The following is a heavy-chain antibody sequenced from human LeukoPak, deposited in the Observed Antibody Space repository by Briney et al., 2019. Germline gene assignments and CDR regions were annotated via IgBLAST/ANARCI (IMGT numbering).Heavy chain of an antibody. D-gene: IGHD4-23*01. CDR3: AKGHYGGNSGYFDY. J-gene: IGHJ4*02. Sequence: GGSLRLSCAASGFTFSSYGMPWVHQAPGKGLEWVAVISYDGSNKYYADSVKGRFTISRDNSKNTLYLQMNSLRAEDTAVYYCAKGHYGGNSGYFDYWGQGTLVTVSS. CDR2: ISYDGSNK. CDR1: GFTFSSYG. V-gene: IGHV3-30*18.